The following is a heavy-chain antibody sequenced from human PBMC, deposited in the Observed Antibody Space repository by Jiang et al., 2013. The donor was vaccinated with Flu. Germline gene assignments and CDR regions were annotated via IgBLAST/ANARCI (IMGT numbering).Heavy chain of an antibody. J-gene: IGHJ6*02. CDR3: ARGDVDCSSTSCYVIDYYYYGMDV. CDR1: GYTFTSYY. Sequence: GAEVKKPGASVKVSCKASGYTFTSYYMHWVRQAPGQGLEWMGIINPSGGSTSYAQKFQGRVTMTRDTSTSTVYMELSSLRSEDTAVYYCARGDVDCSSTSCYVIDYYYYGMDVWGQGTTVTVSS. CDR2: INPSGGST. D-gene: IGHD2-2*01. V-gene: IGHV1-46*01.